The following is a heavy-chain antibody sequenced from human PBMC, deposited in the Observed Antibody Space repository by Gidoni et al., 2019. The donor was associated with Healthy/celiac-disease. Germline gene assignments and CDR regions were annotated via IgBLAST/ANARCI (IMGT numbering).Heavy chain of an antibody. D-gene: IGHD3-16*01. CDR2: IKQDGSEK. V-gene: IGHV3-7*01. Sequence: EVQLVESGGGLVQPGGSLRLSCAASGFTFSSYWMSWVRQAPGKGLEWVANIKQDGSEKYYVDSVKGRFTISRDNAKNSLYLQMNSLRAEDTAVYYCARVCFTMIWGSLEGFDLWGRGTLVTVSS. CDR3: ARVCFTMIWGSLEGFDL. J-gene: IGHJ2*01. CDR1: GFTFSSYW.